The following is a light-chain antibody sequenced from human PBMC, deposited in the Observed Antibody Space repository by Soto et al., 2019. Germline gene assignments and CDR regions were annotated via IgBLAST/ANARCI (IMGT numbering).Light chain of an antibody. Sequence: EVVLTQSPATLSGSPGERGTLSCRASQSVKSNLAWYQQKPGQAPRLLIYDASNRATGIPARFSGSGSGTGVSLTISSLQSEDGAIYYGQQYQLWRSFGAGTKLDI. CDR2: DAS. CDR1: QSVKSN. V-gene: IGKV3-15*01. CDR3: QQYQLWRS. J-gene: IGKJ4*01.